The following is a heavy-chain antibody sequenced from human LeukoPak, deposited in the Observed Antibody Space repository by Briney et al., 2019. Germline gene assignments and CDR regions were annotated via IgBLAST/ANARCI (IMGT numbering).Heavy chain of an antibody. V-gene: IGHV1-2*02. Sequence: GASVKVSCKASGYTFTGYYMRWVRQAPGQGLEWMGWINPNSGGTNYAQKFQGRVTMTRDTSISTAYMELSRLRSDDTAVYYCARPVYSGSYKAPYYYYYGMDVWGQGTTVTVSS. CDR3: ARPVYSGSYKAPYYYYYGMDV. D-gene: IGHD1-26*01. CDR2: INPNSGGT. CDR1: GYTFTGYY. J-gene: IGHJ6*02.